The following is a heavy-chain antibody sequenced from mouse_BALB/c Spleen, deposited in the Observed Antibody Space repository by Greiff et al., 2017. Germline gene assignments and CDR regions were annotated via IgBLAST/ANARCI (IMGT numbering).Heavy chain of an antibody. J-gene: IGHJ3*01. V-gene: IGHV3-2*02. Sequence: DVKLVESGPGLVKPSQSLSLTCTVTGYSITSDYAWNWIRQFPGNKLEWMGYISYSGSTSYNPSLKSRISITRDTSKNQFFLQLNSVTTEDTATYYCARSPITTVVEAFAYWGQGTLVTVSA. CDR3: ARSPITTVVEAFAY. D-gene: IGHD1-1*01. CDR2: ISYSGST. CDR1: GYSITSDYA.